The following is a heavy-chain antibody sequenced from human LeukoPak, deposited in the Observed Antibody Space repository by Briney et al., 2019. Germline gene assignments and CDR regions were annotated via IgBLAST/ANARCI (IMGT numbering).Heavy chain of an antibody. CDR1: GYTFNVYY. V-gene: IGHV1-2*06. J-gene: IGHJ4*02. Sequence: ASVKVSCKASGYTFNVYYIHWVRQAPGQALEWMGRIYPDSGDTKYAQEFQGRVTMTRDTSISTAYMELSSLTSDDTALYYCARFSHYSSSSGAAYWGQGTLVTVSS. D-gene: IGHD6-6*01. CDR3: ARFSHYSSSSGAAY. CDR2: IYPDSGDT.